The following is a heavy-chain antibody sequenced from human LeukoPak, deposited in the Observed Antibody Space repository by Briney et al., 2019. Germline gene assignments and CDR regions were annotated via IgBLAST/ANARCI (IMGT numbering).Heavy chain of an antibody. CDR3: ARPRYFDWYPYGMDV. D-gene: IGHD3-9*01. V-gene: IGHV3-23*01. CDR2: ISGSGGST. Sequence: SGGSLRLSCAASGFTFSSYAMSWVRQAPGKGLEWVSAISGSGGSTYYADSVKGRFTISRDNSRNTLYLQMSSLRAEDTAVYYCARPRYFDWYPYGMDVWGQGTTVTVSS. CDR1: GFTFSSYA. J-gene: IGHJ6*02.